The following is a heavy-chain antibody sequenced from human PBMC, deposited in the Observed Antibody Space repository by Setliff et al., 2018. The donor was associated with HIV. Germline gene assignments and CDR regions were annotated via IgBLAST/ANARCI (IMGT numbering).Heavy chain of an antibody. CDR3: ARQGAGYSDDY. V-gene: IGHV4-61*02. D-gene: IGHD5-18*01. CDR1: GGSISSGSYY. J-gene: IGHJ4*02. CDR2: IYTSGST. Sequence: SETLSLTCTVSGGSISSGSYYWSWIRQPAGKGLEWIGRIYTSGSTNYNPSLKSRVTISVDMSRNQFSLKLSSVTAADTAVYYCARQGAGYSDDYWGQGTLVTVSS.